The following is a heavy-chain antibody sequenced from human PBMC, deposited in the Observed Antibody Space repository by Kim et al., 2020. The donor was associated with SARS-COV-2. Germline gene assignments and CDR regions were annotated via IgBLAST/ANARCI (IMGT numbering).Heavy chain of an antibody. CDR3: ARARGEGRWLVGRNNWFDP. D-gene: IGHD6-19*01. CDR2: INPSGGST. CDR1: GYTFTSYY. J-gene: IGHJ5*02. Sequence: ASVKVSCKASGYTFTSYYMHWVRQAPGQGLEWMGIINPSGGSTSYAQKFQGRVTMTRDTSTSTVYMELSSLRSEDTAVYYCARARGEGRWLVGRNNWFDPWGQGTLVTVSS. V-gene: IGHV1-46*01.